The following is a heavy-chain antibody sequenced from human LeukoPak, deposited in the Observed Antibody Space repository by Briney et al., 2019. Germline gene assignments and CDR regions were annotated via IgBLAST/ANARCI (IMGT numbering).Heavy chain of an antibody. Sequence: AASVKVSCKASGGTFSSYAISWVRQAPGQGLEWMGGIIPIFGTANYAQKFQGRVTITTDESTSTAYMELSSLRSEDTAVYYCARGFYDFWSGYKDYYYYMDVWGKGTTVTVSS. CDR3: ARGFYDFWSGYKDYYYYMDV. V-gene: IGHV1-69*05. D-gene: IGHD3-3*01. CDR2: IIPIFGTA. J-gene: IGHJ6*03. CDR1: GGTFSSYA.